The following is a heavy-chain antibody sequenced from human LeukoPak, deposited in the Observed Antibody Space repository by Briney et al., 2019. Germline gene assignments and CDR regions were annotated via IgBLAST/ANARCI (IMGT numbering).Heavy chain of an antibody. CDR1: GYSITNGYN. CDR3: VREWELLHTPFDL. V-gene: IGHV4-38-2*02. J-gene: IGHJ4*02. D-gene: IGHD1-26*01. CDR2: IYYSGTT. Sequence: SETLSLTCTASGYSITNGYNWGWLRQSPVKGLEWIANIYYSGTTYYNPSLRSRVTMSVDTSKNKFSLRLTSVTAADTAVYYCVREWELLHTPFDLWGQGTLVTVSS.